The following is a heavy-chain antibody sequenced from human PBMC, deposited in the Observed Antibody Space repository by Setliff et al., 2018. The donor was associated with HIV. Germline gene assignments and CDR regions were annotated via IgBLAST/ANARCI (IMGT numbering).Heavy chain of an antibody. CDR1: GYSISSGYY. CDR3: ARESGSGWEIFDY. CDR2: INHRGST. D-gene: IGHD6-19*01. Sequence: PSETLSLTCAVSGYSISSGYYWGWIRQPPGKGLEWIGEINHRGSTNYNPSLKSRVTMSVDTSKNQFSLKLSSVTAADTAVYYCARESGSGWEIFDYWGLGTLVTVPQ. J-gene: IGHJ4*02. V-gene: IGHV4-38-2*02.